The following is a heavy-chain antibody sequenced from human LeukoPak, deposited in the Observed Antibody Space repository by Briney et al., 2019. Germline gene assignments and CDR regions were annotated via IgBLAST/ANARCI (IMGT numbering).Heavy chain of an antibody. Sequence: PGGSLRLSCEASRFIFSSYSMNWVRQAPGKGLEWLSYISESSSHRYYADSVKGRFTISRDNAKNSLYLEMNSLRAEDTAVYYCAKESGSYYVDWFDPWGQGTLVTVSS. CDR2: ISESSSHR. D-gene: IGHD1-26*01. J-gene: IGHJ5*02. CDR3: AKESGSYYVDWFDP. V-gene: IGHV3-21*04. CDR1: RFIFSSYS.